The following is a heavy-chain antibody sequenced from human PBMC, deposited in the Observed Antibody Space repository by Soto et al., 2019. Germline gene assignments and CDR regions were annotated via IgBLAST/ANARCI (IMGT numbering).Heavy chain of an antibody. Sequence: LRLSCAASGFTFSTYAMSWVRLAPGKGLEWVSAISGSGGSTHYAGSVKGRFTISRDNSKNTLYLQMNSLRAEDTAIYYCAKCLFGYSGSSGWCNWLDPWGQGTLVTVSS. V-gene: IGHV3-23*01. CDR3: AKCLFGYSGSSGWCNWLDP. CDR1: GFTFSTYA. J-gene: IGHJ5*02. CDR2: ISGSGGST. D-gene: IGHD5-12*01.